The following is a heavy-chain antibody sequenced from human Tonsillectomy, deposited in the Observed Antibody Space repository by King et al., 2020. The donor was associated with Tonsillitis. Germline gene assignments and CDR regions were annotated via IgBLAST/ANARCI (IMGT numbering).Heavy chain of an antibody. D-gene: IGHD3-10*01. V-gene: IGHV3-23*04. CDR3: AKVVYGSGSYSSDAFDI. CDR1: GFTFSSYA. J-gene: IGHJ3*02. Sequence: VQLVEAGGGLAQPGGSLRLSCAASGFTFSSYAMSWVRQAPEKGLEWFSSISGSGGSTYYADSVKGRFTISRDNSKNTLYLQMKSLRAEETAVYYCAKVVYGSGSYSSDAFDIWGQGTMVTVSS. CDR2: ISGSGGST.